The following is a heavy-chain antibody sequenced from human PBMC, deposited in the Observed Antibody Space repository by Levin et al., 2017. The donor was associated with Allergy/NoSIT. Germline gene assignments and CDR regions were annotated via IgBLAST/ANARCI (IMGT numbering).Heavy chain of an antibody. V-gene: IGHV5-51*01. J-gene: IGHJ3*02. Sequence: KVSYKGSGYSFAKYWIAWVRQMPGKGLEWMGIIYPGDSDTRYCPSFQGQVAISADKSIDTAYLQWSSLKASDTAMYYCVRRGYCSGGSCFSAAFDIWGQGTMVTVSS. D-gene: IGHD2-15*01. CDR2: IYPGDSDT. CDR1: GYSFAKYW. CDR3: VRRGYCSGGSCFSAAFDI.